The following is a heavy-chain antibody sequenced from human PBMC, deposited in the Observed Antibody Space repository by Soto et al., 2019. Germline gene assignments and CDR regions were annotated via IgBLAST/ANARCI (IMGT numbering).Heavy chain of an antibody. Sequence: GGALKIPCQGSGYRFPRLWFSWVRQMPGKGLEWMGKIDPSDTYITFSTFLQGHVTISPDKSIITAYLHWSSLKASDIAIYYCVSHDTTDYESGAHFYVDYWGQGTQVPVSP. J-gene: IGHJ4*02. D-gene: IGHD3-22*01. CDR1: GYRFPRLW. CDR3: VSHDTTDYESGAHFYVDY. V-gene: IGHV5-10-1*01. CDR2: IDPSDTYI.